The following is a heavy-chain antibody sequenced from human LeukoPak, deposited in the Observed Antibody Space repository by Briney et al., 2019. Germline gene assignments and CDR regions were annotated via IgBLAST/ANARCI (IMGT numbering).Heavy chain of an antibody. D-gene: IGHD6-6*01. J-gene: IGHJ4*02. CDR2: ISGSGGST. Sequence: GGSLRLSCAASGFTFSSSAMSWVRQAPGKGLEWVSAISGSGGSTYYADSVKGRFTISRDNSKNTLYLQMNSLRAEDTAVYYCAKDWRIAAPKESDYFDYWGQGTLVTVSS. V-gene: IGHV3-23*01. CDR3: AKDWRIAAPKESDYFDY. CDR1: GFTFSSSA.